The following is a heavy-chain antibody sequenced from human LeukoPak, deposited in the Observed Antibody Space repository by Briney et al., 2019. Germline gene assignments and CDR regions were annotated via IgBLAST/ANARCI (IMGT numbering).Heavy chain of an antibody. CDR1: GFTFDDYA. D-gene: IGHD1-1*01. CDR2: ISWNSGSI. Sequence: GGSLRLSCAASGFTFDDYAMHWVRQAPGKGLEWVSGISWNSGSIGYADSVKGRFTISRDNAKNSLYLQMNSLRAEDTAVYYCASHNNWRLDDWGQGTLVTVSS. J-gene: IGHJ4*02. V-gene: IGHV3-9*01. CDR3: ASHNNWRLDD.